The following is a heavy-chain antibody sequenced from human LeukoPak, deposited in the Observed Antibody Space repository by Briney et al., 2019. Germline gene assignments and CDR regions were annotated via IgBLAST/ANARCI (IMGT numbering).Heavy chain of an antibody. CDR2: IYHSGST. J-gene: IGHJ6*02. V-gene: IGHV4-30-2*01. CDR1: GGSISSGDYS. Sequence: SQTLSLTCAVSGGSISSGDYSWSWIRQPPGKGLEWIGYIYHSGSTYYNPSLKSRVTISVDTSKNQFSLKLSSVTAADTAVYYCARVTARLRENNGMDVWGQGTTVTVSS. D-gene: IGHD1-1*01. CDR3: ARVTARLRENNGMDV.